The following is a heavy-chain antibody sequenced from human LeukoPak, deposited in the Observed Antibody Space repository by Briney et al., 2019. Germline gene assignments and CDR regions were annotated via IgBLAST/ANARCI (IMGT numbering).Heavy chain of an antibody. CDR2: ISVYNGNT. D-gene: IGHD3-22*01. V-gene: IGHV1-18*01. Sequence: ASVKVSCKASGYTFTSYAISWVRRAPGQGLEWMGWISVYNGNTNYAQKLQGRVTMTTDTSTSTAYMELRSLRSDDTAVYYCARGGIVVVTEHAFDIWGQETMDTVS. CDR1: GYTFTSYA. CDR3: ARGGIVVVTEHAFDI. J-gene: IGHJ3*02.